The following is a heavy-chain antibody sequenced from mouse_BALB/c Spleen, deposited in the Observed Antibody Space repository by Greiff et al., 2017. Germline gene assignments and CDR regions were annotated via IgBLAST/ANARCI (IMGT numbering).Heavy chain of an antibody. V-gene: IGHV5-4*02. CDR3: ARDPDYDDYYAMDY. CDR1: GFTFSDYY. J-gene: IGHJ4*01. CDR2: ISDGGSYT. Sequence: DVMLVESGGGLVKPGGSLKLSCAASGFTFSDYYMYWVRQTPEKRLEWVATISDGGSYTYYPDSVKGRFTISRDNAKNNLYLQMSSLKSEDTAMYYCARDPDYDDYYAMDYWGQGTSVTVSS. D-gene: IGHD2-4*01.